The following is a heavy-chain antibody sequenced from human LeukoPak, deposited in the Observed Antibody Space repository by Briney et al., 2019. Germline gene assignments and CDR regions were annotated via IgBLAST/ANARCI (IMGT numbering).Heavy chain of an antibody. J-gene: IGHJ4*02. CDR1: GFSFSSHG. CDR3: AHGAMYQLDY. Sequence: GRSLRLSCAASGFSFSSHGMSWVRQAPGEGLEWVSGIIGGAGSTYYADSVKGRFTISGDNSKNTLFLQMNSLRAEDTAVYYCAHGAMYQLDYWGQGTLVTVSS. CDR2: IIGGAGST. D-gene: IGHD2-2*01. V-gene: IGHV3-23*01.